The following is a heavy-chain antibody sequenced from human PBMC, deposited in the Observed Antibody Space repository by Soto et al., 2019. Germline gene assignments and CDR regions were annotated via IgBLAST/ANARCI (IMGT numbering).Heavy chain of an antibody. CDR2: IYYSGST. CDR3: ARGRGDYYGSDYYGMDV. V-gene: IGHV4-59*01. J-gene: IGHJ6*02. CDR1: GGSINNYY. D-gene: IGHD3-10*01. Sequence: SETLCLTCNVSGGSINNYYWNWIRQSPGKGLEWMGYIYYSGSTNYNPSLESRLTMSLDTSKNHLFLIMNSVTAADTAVYYCARGRGDYYGSDYYGMDVWGQGTTVTVSS.